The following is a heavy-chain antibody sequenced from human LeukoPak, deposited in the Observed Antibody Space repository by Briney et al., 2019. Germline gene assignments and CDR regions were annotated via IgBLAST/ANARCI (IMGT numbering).Heavy chain of an antibody. V-gene: IGHV3-53*01. CDR3: ARGTNYDLSGDY. J-gene: IGHJ4*02. D-gene: IGHD1-7*01. CDR1: GFTVSSNY. CDR2: IYSGGST. Sequence: PGGSLRLSCGASGFTVSSNYMSWVRQAPGKGLEWVSVIYSGGSTYYADSVKGRFTISRDNSKNTLYLQMNSLRAEDTAVYYCARGTNYDLSGDYWGQGTLVTVSS.